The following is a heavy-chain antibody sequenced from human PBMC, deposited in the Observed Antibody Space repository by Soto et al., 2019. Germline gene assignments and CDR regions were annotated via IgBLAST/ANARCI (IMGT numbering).Heavy chain of an antibody. Sequence: GGSLRLSCAASGFTFDDYAMHWVRQAPGKGLEWVSGISWDSGSIGYADSVKGRFTISRDNAKNSLYLQMNSLRAEDTALYYCAKDRGPYRSGWYGFWFDPWGQGTLVTVSS. CDR3: AKDRGPYRSGWYGFWFDP. CDR1: GFTFDDYA. CDR2: ISWDSGSI. V-gene: IGHV3-9*01. J-gene: IGHJ5*02. D-gene: IGHD6-19*01.